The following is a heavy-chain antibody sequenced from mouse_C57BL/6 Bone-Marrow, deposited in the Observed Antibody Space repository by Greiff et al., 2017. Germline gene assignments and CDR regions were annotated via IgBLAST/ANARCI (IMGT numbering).Heavy chain of an antibody. V-gene: IGHV1-55*01. J-gene: IGHJ2*01. D-gene: IGHD2-4*01. CDR2: IYPGSGST. CDR3: ASYDYDGPDFAY. CDR1: GYTFTSYW. Sequence: QVQLQQPGAELVKPGASVKMSCKASGYTFTSYWITWVKQRPGQGLEWIGDIYPGSGSTNYNEKFKSKATLTVDTSSSTSYMQLSSLTSEDSAVYYCASYDYDGPDFAYWGQGTTLTVSS.